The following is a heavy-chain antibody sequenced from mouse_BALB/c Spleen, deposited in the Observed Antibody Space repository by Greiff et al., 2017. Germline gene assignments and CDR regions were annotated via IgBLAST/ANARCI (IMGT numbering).Heavy chain of an antibody. CDR1: GYAFSSYW. CDR3: ARRGGYDYDGSFAY. Sequence: LQESGAELVRPGSSVKISCKASGYAFSSYWMNWVKQRPGQGLEWIGQIYPGDGDTNYNGKFKGKATLTADKSSSTAYMQLSSLTSEDSAVYFCARRGGYDYDGSFAYWGQGTLVTVSA. J-gene: IGHJ3*01. CDR2: IYPGDGDT. D-gene: IGHD2-4*01. V-gene: IGHV1-80*01.